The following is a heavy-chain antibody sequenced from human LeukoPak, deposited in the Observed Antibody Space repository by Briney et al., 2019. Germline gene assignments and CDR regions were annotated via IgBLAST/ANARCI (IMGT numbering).Heavy chain of an antibody. J-gene: IGHJ4*02. V-gene: IGHV3-23*01. Sequence: GSLRLSCAASGFTFSSYSMNWVRQAPGKGLEWVSAISGSGGSTYYADSVKGRFTISRDNSKNTLYLQMNSLRAEDTAVYYCAKDFSIAVAGTSAGDYFDYWGQGTLVTVSS. CDR2: ISGSGGST. D-gene: IGHD6-19*01. CDR3: AKDFSIAVAGTSAGDYFDY. CDR1: GFTFSSYS.